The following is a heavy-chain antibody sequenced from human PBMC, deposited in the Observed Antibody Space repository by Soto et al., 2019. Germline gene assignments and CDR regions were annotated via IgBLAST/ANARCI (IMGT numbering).Heavy chain of an antibody. Sequence: QVQLQESGPGLVKPSETLSLTCTVSGGSVSSGSYYWSWIRQPPGKGLEWIGYIYYTGSTNYNPSLESRVTISVDTSKNQFSLKLNSVTAADTAVYYCASYSGGWYDVSYWGQGTLVTVSS. CDR3: ASYSGGWYDVSY. V-gene: IGHV4-61*01. J-gene: IGHJ4*02. CDR2: IYYTGST. D-gene: IGHD6-19*01. CDR1: GGSVSSGSYY.